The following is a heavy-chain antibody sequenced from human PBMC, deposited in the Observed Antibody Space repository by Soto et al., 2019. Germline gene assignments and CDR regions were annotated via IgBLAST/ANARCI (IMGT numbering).Heavy chain of an antibody. CDR3: VRDSSQRDV. CDR1: GFTFSNYK. Sequence: LRLSCAASGFTFSNYKMNWVRQAPGKGLEWISAISSGGSYIYYADSVKGRFTISRDDAKNSLYLQMSSLTVEDTAVYYCVRDSSQRDVWGQGTTVTVSS. J-gene: IGHJ6*02. V-gene: IGHV3-21*01. CDR2: ISSGGSYI.